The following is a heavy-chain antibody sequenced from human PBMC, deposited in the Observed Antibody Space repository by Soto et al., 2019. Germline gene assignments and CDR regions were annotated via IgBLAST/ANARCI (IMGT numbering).Heavy chain of an antibody. V-gene: IGHV3-48*01. D-gene: IGHD6-13*01. CDR1: GFTFSTYS. CDR3: AKDQERLSSWYD. J-gene: IGHJ4*02. Sequence: GGSLRLSCAASGFTFSTYSMNWVRQAPGKGLEWVSYISSSSSTIYFADSVRGRFTISRDNAKNSLYLQMNSLRAEDTAVYYCAKDQERLSSWYDWGQGTLVTVSS. CDR2: ISSSSSTI.